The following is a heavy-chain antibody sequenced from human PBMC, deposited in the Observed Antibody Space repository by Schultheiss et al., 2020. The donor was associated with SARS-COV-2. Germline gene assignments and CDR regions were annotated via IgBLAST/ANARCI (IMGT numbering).Heavy chain of an antibody. CDR1: GFTFTDDY. D-gene: IGHD6-19*01. J-gene: IGHJ4*02. CDR2: ISNGGRTI. V-gene: IGHV3-11*01. Sequence: GGSLRLSCVASGFTFTDDYMSWLRQVPGRGLEWISFISNGGRTIYYADSVKGRFTISRDNAKNAVYLQMNSLRAEDTAVYYCAKGEAVAGTPRCLDYWGQGTLVTVSS. CDR3: AKGEAVAGTPRCLDY.